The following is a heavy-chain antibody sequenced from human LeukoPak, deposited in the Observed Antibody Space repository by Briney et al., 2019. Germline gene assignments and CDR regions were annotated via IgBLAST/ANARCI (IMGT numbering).Heavy chain of an antibody. V-gene: IGHV4-59*01. CDR3: AIVSIAARPFTFDY. CDR2: IYYSGST. CDR1: GGSISSYY. D-gene: IGHD6-6*01. J-gene: IGHJ4*02. Sequence: SETLSLTCTVSGGSISSYYWSWIRQPPGKGLEWIGYIYYSGSTNYNPSLKSRATISVDTSKNQFSLKLSSVTAADTAVYYCAIVSIAARPFTFDYWGQGTLVTVSS.